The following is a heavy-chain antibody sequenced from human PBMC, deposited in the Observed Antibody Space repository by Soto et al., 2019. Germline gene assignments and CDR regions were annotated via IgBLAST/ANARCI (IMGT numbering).Heavy chain of an antibody. Sequence: PSDTLSLTCTVSGGSLSSGGYYWSWIRQHPGKGLEWIGYIYHSGSTYYNPSLKSRVTISVDTSKNQFSLKLSSVTAADTAVYYCERLDSSGSAYYFDYWGQGTLVTVSS. J-gene: IGHJ4*02. D-gene: IGHD3-22*01. CDR3: ERLDSSGSAYYFDY. CDR2: IYHSGST. CDR1: GGSLSSGGYY. V-gene: IGHV4-31*03.